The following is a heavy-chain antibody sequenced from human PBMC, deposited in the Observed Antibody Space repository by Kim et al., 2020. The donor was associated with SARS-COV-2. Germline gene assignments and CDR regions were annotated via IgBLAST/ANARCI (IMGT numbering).Heavy chain of an antibody. D-gene: IGHD1-26*01. V-gene: IGHV4-39*07. CDR3: AREGRSWGYYYYYGMDV. CDR2: IYYSGST. CDR1: GGSISSSSYY. J-gene: IGHJ6*02. Sequence: SETLSLTCTVSGGSISSSSYYWGWIRQPPGKGLEWIGSIYYSGSTYYNPSLKSRVTISVDTSKNQFSLKLSSVTAADTAVYYCAREGRSWGYYYYYGMDVWGQGTTVTVSS.